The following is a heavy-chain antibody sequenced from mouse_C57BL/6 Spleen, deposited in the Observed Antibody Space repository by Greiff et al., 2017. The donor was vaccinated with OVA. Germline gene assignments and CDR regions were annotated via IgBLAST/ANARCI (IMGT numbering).Heavy chain of an antibody. CDR2: ISSGGSYT. CDR1: GFTFSSYG. Sequence: DVKLVESGGDLVKPGGSLKLSCAASGFTFSSYGMSWVRQTPDKRLEWVATISSGGSYTYYPDSVKGRFTISRDNAKNTLYLQMSSLKSEDTAMYYCARVGLLRNAMDYWGQGTSVTVSS. J-gene: IGHJ4*01. D-gene: IGHD1-1*01. CDR3: ARVGLLRNAMDY. V-gene: IGHV5-6*02.